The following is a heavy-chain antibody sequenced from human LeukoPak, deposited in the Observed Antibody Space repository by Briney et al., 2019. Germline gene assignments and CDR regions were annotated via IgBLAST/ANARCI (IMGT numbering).Heavy chain of an antibody. CDR1: GFTFSNYH. CDR2: ISRNSEDI. J-gene: IGHJ4*02. V-gene: IGHV3-21*01. Sequence: GGSLRLSCTASGFTFSNYHINGVRQAPGKGLEWVSSISRNSEDIYYADSVKGRFTISRDNAKNSLYLQMNSLRVEDTAIYYCARGLCGGDCYDYWGQGTLVTVSS. D-gene: IGHD2-21*01. CDR3: ARGLCGGDCYDY.